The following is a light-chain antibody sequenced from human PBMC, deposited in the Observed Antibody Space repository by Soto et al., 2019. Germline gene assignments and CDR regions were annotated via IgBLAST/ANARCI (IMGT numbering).Light chain of an antibody. CDR1: SSDVGTYKY. V-gene: IGLV2-14*01. Sequence: QSALTQPDSVSGSPGQSITISCTGTSSDVGTYKYVSWYQQHPGKAPKLVIYDVTNRPYGVSNRFSGSKSGNTASLTISCLQADDEADYYCSSYTTSRTFVFGSGTKLTVL. J-gene: IGLJ1*01. CDR3: SSYTTSRTFV. CDR2: DVT.